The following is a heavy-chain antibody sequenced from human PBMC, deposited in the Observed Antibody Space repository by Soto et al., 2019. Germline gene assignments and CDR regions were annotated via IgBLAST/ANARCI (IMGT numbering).Heavy chain of an antibody. CDR3: ASANPVYAVV. V-gene: IGHV4-30-2*01. D-gene: IGHD2-2*01. Sequence: QLQLQESGSGLVKPSQTLSLTCAVSGGSISSGGYSWSWIRQPPGKGLEWLGYIYHSGSTYYNPSLKSRVTISVDRSKNQCSLKLSSVTAADTAVYYCASANPVYAVVWGQGTLVTVSS. CDR1: GGSISSGGYS. J-gene: IGHJ4*02. CDR2: IYHSGST.